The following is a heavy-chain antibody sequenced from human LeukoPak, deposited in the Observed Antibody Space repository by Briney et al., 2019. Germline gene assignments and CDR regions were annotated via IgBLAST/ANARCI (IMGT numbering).Heavy chain of an antibody. CDR3: ARLSGTWGVDY. J-gene: IGHJ4*02. CDR2: IYHGGST. D-gene: IGHD1-26*01. V-gene: IGHV4-38-2*02. Sequence: SETLSLTCTVSGYSINRGYFWGWIRQPPGKGLEWVGNIYHGGSTYYNPSLKSRVTISIDTSKNHFSLKLNSVTAADTAVYYCARLSGTWGVDYWGQGTLVTVSS. CDR1: GYSINRGYF.